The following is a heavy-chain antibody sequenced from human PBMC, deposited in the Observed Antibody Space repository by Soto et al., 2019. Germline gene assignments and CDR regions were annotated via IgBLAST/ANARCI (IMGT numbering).Heavy chain of an antibody. D-gene: IGHD6-19*01. CDR3: AKEDRVEVDGTGYLQH. CDR1: GFTFSDYV. J-gene: IGHJ1*01. V-gene: IGHV3-23*01. CDR2: ISGSGGTT. Sequence: EVQVLELGGGLVQPGGSLRLSCAASGFTFSDYVMGWVRQAPGKGLEWVSGISGSGGTTYYADSVKGRFTISRDNYKNTLYVHMNSVRAEDTAVYYCAKEDRVEVDGTGYLQHWGQGTLVSFSS.